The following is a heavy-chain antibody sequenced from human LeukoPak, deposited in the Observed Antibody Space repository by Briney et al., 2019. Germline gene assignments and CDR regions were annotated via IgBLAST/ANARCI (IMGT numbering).Heavy chain of an antibody. J-gene: IGHJ3*01. D-gene: IGHD2-15*01. V-gene: IGHV4-38-2*01. CDR3: ARRSYRSGGACYSIDAFDL. CDR1: GYSIISGYY. CDR2: IDRSGTT. Sequence: SGTLSLTCAVSGYSIISGYYWGWIRQPPGKGLEWIGSIDRSGTTYYNPSLKSRVTISVDTSKNQFSLKLTSVTAADTAVFYCARRSYRSGGACYSIDAFDLWGQGTMVTVSS.